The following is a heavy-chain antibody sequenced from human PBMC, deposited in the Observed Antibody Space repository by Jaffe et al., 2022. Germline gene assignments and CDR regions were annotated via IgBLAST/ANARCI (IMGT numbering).Heavy chain of an antibody. Sequence: EVQLVESGGGLVQPGGSLRLSCAASGFTVSSNYMSWVRQAPGKGLEWVSVIYSGGSTYYADSVKGRFTISRDNSKNTLYLQMNSLRAEDTAVYYCARHITMIVVVTDDAFDIWGQGTMVTVSS. CDR3: ARHITMIVVVTDDAFDI. CDR1: GFTVSSNY. J-gene: IGHJ3*02. CDR2: IYSGGST. D-gene: IGHD3-22*01. V-gene: IGHV3-66*02.